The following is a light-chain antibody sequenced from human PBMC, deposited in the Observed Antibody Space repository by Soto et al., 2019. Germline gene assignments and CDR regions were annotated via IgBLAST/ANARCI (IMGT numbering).Light chain of an antibody. CDR2: EVR. V-gene: IGLV2-14*01. CDR1: MRDVGAYNF. J-gene: IGLJ2*01. Sequence: QSALTQPASVSGSPGQSITISCAGTMRDVGAYNFVSWYQQHPGRAPQLIIYEVRNRPSGISFRFSGSKSGNTASLTISGLQAEDEADYYCSSYTSKSSLIFGGGTQLTVL. CDR3: SSYTSKSSLI.